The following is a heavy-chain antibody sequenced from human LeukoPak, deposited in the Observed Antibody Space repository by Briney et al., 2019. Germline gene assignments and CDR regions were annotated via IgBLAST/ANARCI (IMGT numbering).Heavy chain of an antibody. CDR1: GYTFTSYY. V-gene: IGHV1-46*01. J-gene: IGHJ4*02. CDR2: IIPSGGST. Sequence: ASVKVSCKASGYTFTSYYMHWVRQAPGQGLEWVGIIIPSGGSTIYAQKFQGRVTMTRDTSTSTVYMELSSLRSEDTAVYYCARELIGVDFDYWGQGTLVTVSS. CDR3: ARELIGVDFDY. D-gene: IGHD7-27*01.